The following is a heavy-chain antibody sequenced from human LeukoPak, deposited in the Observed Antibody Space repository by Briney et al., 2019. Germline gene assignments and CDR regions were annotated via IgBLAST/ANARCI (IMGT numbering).Heavy chain of an antibody. CDR3: AKDYHYYDSSGLFGY. CDR2: IRYDGSNK. V-gene: IGHV3-30*02. J-gene: IGHJ4*02. Sequence: PGGSLRLSCAASGFTFSSYGMHWVRQAPGKGLEWVAFIRYDGSNKYYADSVKGRFTISRDNSKNTLYLQMNSLRAEDTAVYYCAKDYHYYDSSGLFGYWGQGTLVTVSS. CDR1: GFTFSSYG. D-gene: IGHD3-22*01.